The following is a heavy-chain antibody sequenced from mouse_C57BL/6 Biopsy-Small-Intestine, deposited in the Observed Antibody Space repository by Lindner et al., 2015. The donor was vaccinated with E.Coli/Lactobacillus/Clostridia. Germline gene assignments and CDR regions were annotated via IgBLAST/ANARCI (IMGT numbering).Heavy chain of an antibody. D-gene: IGHD4-1*02. V-gene: IGHV1-81*01. Sequence: VQLQESGAELVKPGASVKMSCKASGYTFTSYGINWVKQRTGQGLEWIGEIYPRSGNTYYNEKFKGKATLTADKSSSTAYMQLSSLTSEDSAVYFCAPTGNFDYWGQGTTLTVSS. CDR1: GYTFTSYG. CDR3: APTGNFDY. J-gene: IGHJ2*01. CDR2: IYPRSGNT.